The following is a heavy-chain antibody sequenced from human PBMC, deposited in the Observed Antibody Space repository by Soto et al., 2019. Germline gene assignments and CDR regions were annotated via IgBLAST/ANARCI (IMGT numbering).Heavy chain of an antibody. D-gene: IGHD6-13*01. Sequence: ASVKVSCKASVYTFTSYGISWVRQAPGQGLEWMGWISAYNGNTNYAQKLQGRVTMTTDTSTSTAYMELRSLRSDDTAMYYCARVGTWYSSSWYPIDYWGQGTLVTVSS. CDR2: ISAYNGNT. CDR3: ARVGTWYSSSWYPIDY. V-gene: IGHV1-18*01. CDR1: VYTFTSYG. J-gene: IGHJ4*02.